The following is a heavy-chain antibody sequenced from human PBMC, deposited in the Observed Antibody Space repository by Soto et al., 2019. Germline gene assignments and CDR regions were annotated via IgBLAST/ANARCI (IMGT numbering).Heavy chain of an antibody. Sequence: PGGSLRLSCAASGFTFSGFSMNWVRQAPGKGLEWVSSVTSSPSSMFYADSVKGRFTISRDDAKDSLFLQMNSLRADDTAVYYFARVADFASSGYGLDDWGLGSLVTVSS. CDR1: GFTFSGFS. CDR2: VTSSPSSM. V-gene: IGHV3-21*01. J-gene: IGHJ4*02. CDR3: ARVADFASSGYGLDD. D-gene: IGHD3-22*01.